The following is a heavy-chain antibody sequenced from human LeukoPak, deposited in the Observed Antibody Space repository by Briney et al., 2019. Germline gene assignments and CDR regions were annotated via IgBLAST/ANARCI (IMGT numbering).Heavy chain of an antibody. V-gene: IGHV3-33*01. CDR3: ARDLGSTSYYFDY. CDR2: IWYDGSNK. CDR1: GFTFRNYG. Sequence: PGGSLRLSCATSGFTFRNYGFHWVRQAPGKGLEWVAVIWYDGSNKYYADSVKGRFTIPRDDSKNTLYLQTNGLRAEDTAVYYCARDLGSTSYYFDYWGQGTLVTVSS. D-gene: IGHD3-16*01. J-gene: IGHJ4*02.